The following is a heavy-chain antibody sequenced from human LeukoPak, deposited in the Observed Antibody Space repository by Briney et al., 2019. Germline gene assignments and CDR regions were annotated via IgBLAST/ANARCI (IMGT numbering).Heavy chain of an antibody. CDR2: IYHSGST. D-gene: IGHD6-6*01. V-gene: IGHV4-38-2*01. J-gene: IGHJ5*02. CDR3: ARHGAAARVFSWFDP. CDR1: GYSISSGYY. Sequence: SETLSLTCAVSGYSISSGYYWGWIRQPPGKGLEWIGSIYHSGSTYYNPSLKSRVTISVDTSENQFSLKLSSVTAADTAVYYCARHGAAARVFSWFDPWGQGTLVTVSS.